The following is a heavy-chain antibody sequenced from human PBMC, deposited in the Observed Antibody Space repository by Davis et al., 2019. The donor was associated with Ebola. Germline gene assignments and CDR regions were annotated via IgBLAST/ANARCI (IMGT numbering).Heavy chain of an antibody. J-gene: IGHJ4*02. V-gene: IGHV3-48*02. CDR2: ISSSGGTT. CDR3: VRASSGSYYSVFDN. CDR1: GFTFTANS. Sequence: PGGSLRLSCITSGFTFTANSMNWVRPAPGKGLEWISYISSSGGTTYYADFVQGRFTISRDNAKKSLYLQMNSLRDEDTAVYYCVRASSGSYYSVFDNWGQGSLVTVTS. D-gene: IGHD1-26*01.